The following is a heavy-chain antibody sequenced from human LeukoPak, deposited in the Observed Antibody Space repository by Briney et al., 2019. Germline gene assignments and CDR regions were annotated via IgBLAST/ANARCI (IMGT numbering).Heavy chain of an antibody. CDR2: IYHSGST. Sequence: SETLSLTCTVSGYSISSGYYWGWIRQPPGKGLEWIGSIYHSGSTYYNPSLKSRVTISVDTSKNQFSLKLSSVTAADTAVYYCARNRWELLPYDCWGQGTLVTVSS. V-gene: IGHV4-38-2*02. CDR3: ARNRWELLPYDC. J-gene: IGHJ4*02. D-gene: IGHD1-26*01. CDR1: GYSISSGYY.